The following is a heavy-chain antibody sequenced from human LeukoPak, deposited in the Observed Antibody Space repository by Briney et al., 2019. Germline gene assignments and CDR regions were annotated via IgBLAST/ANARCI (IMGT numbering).Heavy chain of an antibody. CDR2: IYIDDSDT. D-gene: IGHD2-8*01. CDR3: VRLRGELMDGLDF. Sequence: GESLKISCKPSGGSFSNYWIAWVRQLPGKGLESIGVIYIDDSDTRYSPTFQGQVTISADKSLNTAYVQWSNLKASDTTMYYCVRLRGELMDGLDFWGQGTLVTVSS. J-gene: IGHJ4*02. CDR1: GGSFSNYW. V-gene: IGHV5-51*01.